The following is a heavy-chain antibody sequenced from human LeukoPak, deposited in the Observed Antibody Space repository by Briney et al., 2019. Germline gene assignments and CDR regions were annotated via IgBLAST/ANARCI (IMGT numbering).Heavy chain of an antibody. CDR1: GFTFSSFG. D-gene: IGHD4-17*01. Sequence: GGSLRLSCAASGFTFSSFGMHWVRQAPGKGLEWVAVIWYDGSNKYYAESVKGRFTISRDNSKNTLYLEVSSLRAEDTAVYYCARDKDDYGDHGNWFDPWGQGTLVTVSS. CDR2: IWYDGSNK. V-gene: IGHV3-33*01. J-gene: IGHJ5*02. CDR3: ARDKDDYGDHGNWFDP.